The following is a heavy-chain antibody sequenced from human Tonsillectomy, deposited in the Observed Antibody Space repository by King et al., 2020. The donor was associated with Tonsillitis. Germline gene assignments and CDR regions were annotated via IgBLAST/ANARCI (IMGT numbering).Heavy chain of an antibody. Sequence: VQLVESGGGLVQPGXSLRLSCAAXGXTYXDXTMXWVRQXPXXGLEWISYVATGGTTTKYADSVQGRFPISRDDAKNSLYVQMNNLRAXDTAVYYCVRXXGLRXXLLXPIYWXXGTLVTV. CDR3: VRXXGLRXXLLXPIY. J-gene: IGHJ4*01. CDR1: GXTYXDXT. V-gene: IGHV3-48*01. CDR2: VATGGTTT. D-gene: IGHD3-3*01.